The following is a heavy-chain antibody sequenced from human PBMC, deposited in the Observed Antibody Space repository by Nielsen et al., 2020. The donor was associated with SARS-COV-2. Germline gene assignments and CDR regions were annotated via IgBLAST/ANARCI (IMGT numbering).Heavy chain of an antibody. CDR1: GFTFSSYW. Sequence: GESLKISCAASGFTFSSYWMHWVRQAPGKGLVWVSHINSDGSSTSYADSVKGRLTISRDNAKNTLYLQMNSLRAEDTAVYYCARAVLRDWYFDLWGRGTLVTVSS. D-gene: IGHD2/OR15-2a*01. J-gene: IGHJ2*01. CDR2: INSDGSST. CDR3: ARAVLRDWYFDL. V-gene: IGHV3-74*01.